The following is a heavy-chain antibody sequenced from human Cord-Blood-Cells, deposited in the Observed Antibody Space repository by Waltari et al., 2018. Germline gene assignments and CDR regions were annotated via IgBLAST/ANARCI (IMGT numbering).Heavy chain of an antibody. Sequence: QITLKESAPTLVKPTQTLTLTCTFSGFSLSTSGVGVGWIRQPPGKALEWLALIYWDDDKRYCPSLKSRLTITKDTTKNQVVLTMTNMDPVDTATYDCAHSPGKKCIRDYWGQGTLVTVSS. CDR2: IYWDDDK. CDR1: GFSLSTSGVG. D-gene: IGHD2-8*01. V-gene: IGHV2-5*02. J-gene: IGHJ4*02. CDR3: AHSPGKKCIRDY.